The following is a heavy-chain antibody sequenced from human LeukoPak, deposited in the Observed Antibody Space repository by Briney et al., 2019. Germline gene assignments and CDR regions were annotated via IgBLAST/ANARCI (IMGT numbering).Heavy chain of an antibody. CDR2: MNPNSGNT. Sequence: ASVKVSCKASGYTFTIYDINWVRQATGQGLGWMGWMNPNSGNTGYAQKFQGRVTMTRNTSISTAYMELSSLRSEDTAVYYCARGGVISTYYDFWSGYYIRAFDIWGQGTMVTVSS. D-gene: IGHD3-3*01. CDR3: ARGGVISTYYDFWSGYYIRAFDI. V-gene: IGHV1-8*01. J-gene: IGHJ3*02. CDR1: GYTFTIYD.